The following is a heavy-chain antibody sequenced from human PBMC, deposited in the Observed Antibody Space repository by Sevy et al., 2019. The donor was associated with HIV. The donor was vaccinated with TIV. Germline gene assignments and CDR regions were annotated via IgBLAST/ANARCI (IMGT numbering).Heavy chain of an antibody. Sequence: ASVKVSCQASGYSFTSYGITWVRQAPGQGLEWMGWISAYNGNTNYAREFQGRLTMTTDTSTSTVYMDLRSLRSDDTAVSYCAFTKGVFGVVMTSFFFDYWGQGTPVTVSS. D-gene: IGHD3-3*01. CDR1: GYSFTSYG. CDR2: ISAYNGNT. CDR3: AFTKGVFGVVMTSFFFDY. V-gene: IGHV1-18*01. J-gene: IGHJ4*02.